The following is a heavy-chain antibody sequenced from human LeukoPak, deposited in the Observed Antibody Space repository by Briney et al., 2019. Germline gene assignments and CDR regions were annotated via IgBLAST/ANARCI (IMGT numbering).Heavy chain of an antibody. CDR1: GFTFSSYA. CDR3: AKGGHYYDSSGLY. J-gene: IGHJ4*02. V-gene: IGHV3-23*01. CDR2: ISGSGGST. Sequence: GGSLRLSCAASGFTFSSYAMSWVRQAPGKGLEWVSAISGSGGSTYYADSAKGRFTISRDNSKNTLYLQMNSLRAEDTAVYYCAKGGHYYDSSGLYWGQGTLVTVSS. D-gene: IGHD3-22*01.